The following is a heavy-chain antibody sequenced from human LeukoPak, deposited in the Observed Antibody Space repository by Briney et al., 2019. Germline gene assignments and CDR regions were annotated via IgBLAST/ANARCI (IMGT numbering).Heavy chain of an antibody. V-gene: IGHV3-13*01. CDR3: ARGAIFGVVSSYYGMDV. CDR1: GFTFSSYD. D-gene: IGHD3-3*01. CDR2: IGTAGDT. J-gene: IGHJ6*02. Sequence: GGSLRLSCAASGFTFSSYDMHWVRHATGKGLEWVSAIGTAGDTYYPGSVKGRFTISRENAKNSLYLQMNSLRAGDTAVYYCARGAIFGVVSSYYGMDVWGQGTTVTVS.